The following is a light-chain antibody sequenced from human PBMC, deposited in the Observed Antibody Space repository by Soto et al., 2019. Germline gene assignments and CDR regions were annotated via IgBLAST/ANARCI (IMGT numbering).Light chain of an antibody. CDR2: DAS. J-gene: IGKJ4*01. Sequence: EIVLTQSPGTLSFSPGERATLSCRASQSIASSLGWYQQKPGQAPRLLIYDASSRAAGVPARFSGSGSGTDFTLTISSLEPEDFAVYYCQQRTTWPLTFGGGTKVDIK. CDR3: QQRTTWPLT. V-gene: IGKV3-11*01. CDR1: QSIASS.